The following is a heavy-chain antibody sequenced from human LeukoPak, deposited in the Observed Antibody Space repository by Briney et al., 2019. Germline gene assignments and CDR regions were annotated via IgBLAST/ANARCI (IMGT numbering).Heavy chain of an antibody. CDR1: GFTFSSYW. Sequence: GGSLRLSCAASGFTFSSYWMSWVRQAPGKGLEWVANINQGGSAKYYVDSVKGRFTISRDNAKHSLFLQMNSLRAEDTAVYYCGRDYIWIGDYSRSTVALDHWGQGTQVIVSS. CDR2: INQGGSAK. J-gene: IGHJ4*02. D-gene: IGHD6-6*01. V-gene: IGHV3-7*01. CDR3: GRDYIWIGDYSRSTVALDH.